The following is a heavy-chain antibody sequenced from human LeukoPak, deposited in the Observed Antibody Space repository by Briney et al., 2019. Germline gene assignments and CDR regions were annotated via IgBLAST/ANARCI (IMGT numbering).Heavy chain of an antibody. V-gene: IGHV3-64D*06. Sequence: GGSLRLSCSASGFTFSSYAMHWVRQAPGKGLEYVSAISSNGGSTYYADSVKGRFTISRDNSKNTLYLQMSSLRAEDTAVYYCENQAGGGSSGPFDYWGQGTLVTVSS. CDR3: ENQAGGGSSGPFDY. CDR2: ISSNGGST. CDR1: GFTFSSYA. D-gene: IGHD3-22*01. J-gene: IGHJ4*02.